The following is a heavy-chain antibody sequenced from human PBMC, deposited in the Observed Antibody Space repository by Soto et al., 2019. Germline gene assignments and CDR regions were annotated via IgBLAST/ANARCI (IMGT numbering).Heavy chain of an antibody. V-gene: IGHV3-74*01. CDR1: GFTFSRYW. Sequence: GSLRLSCAASGFTFSRYWMHWVREAPGKGLVWVSRINSDGSSTSYADSVKGRFTISRDNAKNTLYLQMNSLRAEDTAVYYCARDGYPDYDFWSGYPYYYYGMDVWGQGTTVTVSS. CDR2: INSDGSST. CDR3: ARDGYPDYDFWSGYPYYYYGMDV. D-gene: IGHD3-3*01. J-gene: IGHJ6*02.